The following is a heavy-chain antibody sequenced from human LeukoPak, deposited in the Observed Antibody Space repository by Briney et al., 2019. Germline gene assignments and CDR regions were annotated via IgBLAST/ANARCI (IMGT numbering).Heavy chain of an antibody. CDR2: TNTDGSST. J-gene: IGHJ4*02. D-gene: IGHD3-22*01. V-gene: IGHV3-74*01. CDR3: VPSDSSGLD. Sequence: GGSLRLSCEASGITFSHYWMHWARQAPGKGLVWLSRTNTDGSSTSYMDSVKGRFTISRDNAKNTIYLQMNSLRAEDTAVYYCVPSDSSGLDWGQGTLVTVSS. CDR1: GITFSHYW.